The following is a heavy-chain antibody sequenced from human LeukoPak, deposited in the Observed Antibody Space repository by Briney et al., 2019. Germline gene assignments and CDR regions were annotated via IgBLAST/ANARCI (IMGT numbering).Heavy chain of an antibody. J-gene: IGHJ3*02. V-gene: IGHV1-24*01. CDR2: FDPEDGET. CDR1: GYTLTELS. D-gene: IGHD3-9*01. Sequence: ASVKVSCKVSGYTLTELSMHWVRQAPGKGLEWRGGFDPEDGETIYAQKFQGRVTMTEDTSTGTAYMELSSLRSEDTAVYYCATLKGDVLRYFDWLFRGAFDIWGQGTMVTVSS. CDR3: ATLKGDVLRYFDWLFRGAFDI.